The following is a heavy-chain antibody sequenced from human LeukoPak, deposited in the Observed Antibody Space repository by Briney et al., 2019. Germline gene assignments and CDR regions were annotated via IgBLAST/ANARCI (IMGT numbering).Heavy chain of an antibody. CDR1: GGTFSSYA. J-gene: IGHJ4*02. V-gene: IGHV1-69*04. CDR3: ARAPTYDSSGYLDY. CDR2: IIPILGIA. D-gene: IGHD3-22*01. Sequence: GASVKVSCKASGGTFSSYAISWVRQAPGQGLEWMGRIIPILGIANYAQKFQGRVTITADKSTSTAYMELSSLRSEDTAVYYCARAPTYDSSGYLDYWGQGTLVTVSS.